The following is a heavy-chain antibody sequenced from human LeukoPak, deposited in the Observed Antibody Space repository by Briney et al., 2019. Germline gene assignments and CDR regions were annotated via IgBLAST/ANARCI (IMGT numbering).Heavy chain of an antibody. CDR3: ARGAPYTYDSSGYYETDY. Sequence: GGSLRLSCAASGFTFSSHDMNWVRQAPGKGLEWVSSISTSSSYIYYADSVKGRFTISRDNAKNSLYLQMNSLRAEDTAVYYCARGAPYTYDSSGYYETDYWGQGTLVTVSS. J-gene: IGHJ4*02. D-gene: IGHD3-22*01. CDR2: ISTSSSYI. V-gene: IGHV3-21*01. CDR1: GFTFSSHD.